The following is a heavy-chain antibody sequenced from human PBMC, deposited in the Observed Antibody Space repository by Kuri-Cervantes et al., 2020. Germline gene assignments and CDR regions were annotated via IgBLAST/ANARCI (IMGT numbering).Heavy chain of an antibody. CDR1: GVSTTSNF. CDR2: VYYGDNT. CDR3: ARENDYNNCFDF. D-gene: IGHD4-11*01. J-gene: IGHJ4*02. V-gene: IGHV4-59*01. Sequence: SETLSLTCNVSGVSTTSNFWTWIRQSPGKGLEWIGYVYYGDNTKYNPSLRGRVTMSLDTSRDQFFLRLTSVTAADTAVYYCARENDYNNCFDFWGQGILVTVSS.